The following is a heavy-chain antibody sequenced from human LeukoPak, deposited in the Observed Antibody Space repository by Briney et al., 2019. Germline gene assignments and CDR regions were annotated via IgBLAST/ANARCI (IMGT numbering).Heavy chain of an antibody. V-gene: IGHV3-23*01. J-gene: IGHJ6*02. D-gene: IGHD7-27*01. CDR1: GFTFSIYA. Sequence: GGSLRLSCAASGFTFSIYAMSWVRQAPGKGLEWVSAISGSGASTYYAGSVKGRFTISRDNSKNTLYLQMNSLRAEDPAVYYCAKPSGTGGTYYYYAMDVWGQGTTVTVSS. CDR2: ISGSGAST. CDR3: AKPSGTGGTYYYYAMDV.